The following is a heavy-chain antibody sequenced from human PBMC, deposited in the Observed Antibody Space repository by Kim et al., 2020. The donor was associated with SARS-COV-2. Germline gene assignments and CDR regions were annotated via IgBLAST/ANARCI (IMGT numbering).Heavy chain of an antibody. J-gene: IGHJ6*02. CDR2: ISSSSSYI. V-gene: IGHV3-21*01. Sequence: GGSLRLSCAASGFTFSSYSMNWVRQAPGKGLEWVSSISSSSSYIYYADSVKGRFTISRDNAKNSLYLQMNSLRAEDTAVYYCARGAYCGGDCYSLGGDYYYYYGMDVWGQGTTVTVSS. CDR1: GFTFSSYS. D-gene: IGHD2-21*02. CDR3: ARGAYCGGDCYSLGGDYYYYYGMDV.